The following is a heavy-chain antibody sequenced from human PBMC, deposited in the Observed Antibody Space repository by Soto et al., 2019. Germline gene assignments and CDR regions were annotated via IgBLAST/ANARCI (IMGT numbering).Heavy chain of an antibody. D-gene: IGHD3-3*01. J-gene: IGHJ4*02. CDR2: IVPNVGTV. CDR3: ERRAASGFLWCFDD. Sequence: QMQLVQSGAEVKKPGSSVKVSCKASGGTLSSFTNYPINWAPRAPGQGLEWMGGIVPNVGTVNYAQKLQGRVTITADKTTGTAYMEVSSLRSEDTALYCCERRAASGFLWCFDDWGQGTLVTVSS. CDR1: GGTLSSFTNYP. V-gene: IGHV1-69*06.